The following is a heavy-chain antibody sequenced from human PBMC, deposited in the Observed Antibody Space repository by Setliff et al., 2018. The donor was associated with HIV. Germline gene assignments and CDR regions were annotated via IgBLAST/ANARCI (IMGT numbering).Heavy chain of an antibody. V-gene: IGHV4-34*01. J-gene: IGHJ4*02. CDR1: GGSFSGFY. D-gene: IGHD2-2*01. CDR3: ARHNPASVPASSPDY. Sequence: SETLSLTCAVYGGSFSGFYWNWIRQPPGKGLEWIGSIYHSGSTYYNPSLRSRVTISVDTSRNQFSLRLSSVTAADTAFYYCARHNPASVPASSPDYWGQGTLVTVSS. CDR2: IYHSGST.